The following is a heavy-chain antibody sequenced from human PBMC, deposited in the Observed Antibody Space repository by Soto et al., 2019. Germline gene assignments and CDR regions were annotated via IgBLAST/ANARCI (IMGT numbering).Heavy chain of an antibody. Sequence: QVQLVESGGGVVQPGRSLRLSCAASGFPFSPYGMHWVRQAPGKGLEWVALIYFDGSNKYYSDSVKGRFTISRDNSTNMLYLQMNSMRAEDTATYYCVRDIWDTSGWYFDYWGQGALVTVSS. CDR1: GFPFSPYG. CDR2: IYFDGSNK. CDR3: VRDIWDTSGWYFDY. D-gene: IGHD6-19*01. J-gene: IGHJ4*02. V-gene: IGHV3-33*01.